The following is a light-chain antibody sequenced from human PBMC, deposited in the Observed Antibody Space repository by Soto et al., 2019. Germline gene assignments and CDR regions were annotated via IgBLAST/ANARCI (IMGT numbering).Light chain of an antibody. J-gene: IGKJ4*01. CDR2: AAS. V-gene: IGKV1-39*01. Sequence: IHMTQSPSSLSASVGDRVTITCRASQSISSYLNWYQQKPGKAPKLLIYAASSLQSGVPSRFSGSGSGTDYTLTISSLQPEDFATYYCQQSYSTPATFGGGTKVDIK. CDR1: QSISSY. CDR3: QQSYSTPAT.